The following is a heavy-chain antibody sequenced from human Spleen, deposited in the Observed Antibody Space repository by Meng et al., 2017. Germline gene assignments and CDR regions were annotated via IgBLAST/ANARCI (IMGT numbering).Heavy chain of an antibody. J-gene: IGHJ4*02. CDR1: GYNFPDYY. Sequence: VQLVQSGAEVKKPGASVRVSCKPSGYNFPDYYIHWVRRAPGQGLEWMGRINPKSGDTHYAQKFQGRVSMTGDTSISTAYVELSGLRSDDTAVYYCARDENISLGKLFGDYWGQGTLVTVSS. CDR2: INPKSGDT. D-gene: IGHD2-21*01. V-gene: IGHV1-2*06. CDR3: ARDENISLGKLFGDY.